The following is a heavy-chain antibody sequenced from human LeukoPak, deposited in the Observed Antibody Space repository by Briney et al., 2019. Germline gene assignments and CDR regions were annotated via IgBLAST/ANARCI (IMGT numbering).Heavy chain of an antibody. CDR1: GYSFTSYW. D-gene: IGHD2-2*02. CDR2: IYPGDSDT. CDR3: ARYIAARPYYFGY. V-gene: IGHV5-51*01. Sequence: GESLKISCKGSGYSFTSYWIGWVRQMPGKGLEWMGIIYPGDSDTRYSPSFQGQVTISADKSNSTAYLQWSSLKASDTAMYYCARYIAARPYYFGYWGQGTLVTVSS. J-gene: IGHJ4*02.